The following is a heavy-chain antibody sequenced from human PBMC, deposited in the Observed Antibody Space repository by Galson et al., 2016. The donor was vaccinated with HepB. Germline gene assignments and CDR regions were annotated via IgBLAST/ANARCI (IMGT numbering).Heavy chain of an antibody. CDR2: IDWDDDK. CDR3: AHRRTSADYGSGKDHYFDY. D-gene: IGHD3-10*01. V-gene: IGHV2-5*02. Sequence: PALVKPTQTLTLTCTFSGFSLTTSGVAVGWIRQPPGKALEWLARIDWDDDKRYSPSLKSRLTITKDTSKNQVVLTLTNMDPVDTATYYCAHRRTSADYGSGKDHYFDYWGQGTLVTVSS. J-gene: IGHJ4*02. CDR1: GFSLTTSGVA.